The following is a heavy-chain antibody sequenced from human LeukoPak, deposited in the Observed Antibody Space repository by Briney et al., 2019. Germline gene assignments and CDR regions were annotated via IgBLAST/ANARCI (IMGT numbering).Heavy chain of an antibody. V-gene: IGHV3-21*01. J-gene: IGHJ6*02. D-gene: IGHD6-13*01. Sequence: GGSLRLSCAASGFTFSGYSMNWVRQAPGKGLAWVSSISSGSTYIYYADSVKGRFTISRDNAKNSLFLQMNSLRAEDTAVYYCARGPKRIAAAGSLGMDVWGQGTTVTVSS. CDR2: ISSGSTYI. CDR3: ARGPKRIAAAGSLGMDV. CDR1: GFTFSGYS.